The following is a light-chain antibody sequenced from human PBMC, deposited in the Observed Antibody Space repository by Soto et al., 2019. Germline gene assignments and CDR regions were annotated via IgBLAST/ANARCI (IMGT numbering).Light chain of an antibody. V-gene: IGKV3-11*01. CDR2: DVS. J-gene: IGKJ4*01. CDR1: QSVSNS. CDR3: QQRTNWPLT. Sequence: IVVTQSPATLSLSPGERATLSCWASQSVSNSLAWYQQRPGQSPRLLIYDVSTRATGIPARFGGSGSGTDFTLTISSLETEDFAVYYCQQRTNWPLTFGGGTKVDIK.